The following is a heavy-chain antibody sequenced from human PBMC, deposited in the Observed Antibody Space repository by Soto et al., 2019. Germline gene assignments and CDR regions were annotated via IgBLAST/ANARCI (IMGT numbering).Heavy chain of an antibody. CDR2: INSFSGDT. D-gene: IGHD2-15*01. CDR3: ARDLHSGGKWWYFDI. V-gene: IGHV1-18*01. Sequence: QVQLVQSGAEVKKPGASVKVSCKASGYTFTHYGITWVRQSPGQGLEWMGWINSFSGDTNYPQKLQGRLTMTTDTSTNTVNMELRNLRSDDTAVDYCARDLHSGGKWWYFDIWGRGTLVTVSS. J-gene: IGHJ2*01. CDR1: GYTFTHYG.